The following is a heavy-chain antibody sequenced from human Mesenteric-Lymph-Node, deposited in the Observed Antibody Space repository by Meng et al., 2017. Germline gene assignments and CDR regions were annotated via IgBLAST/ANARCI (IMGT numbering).Heavy chain of an antibody. CDR1: GFTFDDYA. Sequence: SLKISCAASGFTFDDYAMHWVRLAPGKGLEWVSGISRNSDNIGYADSVKGRFTVSRDSSKKTVYLQMDSLRAEDTAIYYCARDFIWIKDTRFDYWGQGTLVTVSS. D-gene: IGHD2-15*01. J-gene: IGHJ4*02. CDR3: ARDFIWIKDTRFDY. CDR2: ISRNSDNI. V-gene: IGHV3-9*01.